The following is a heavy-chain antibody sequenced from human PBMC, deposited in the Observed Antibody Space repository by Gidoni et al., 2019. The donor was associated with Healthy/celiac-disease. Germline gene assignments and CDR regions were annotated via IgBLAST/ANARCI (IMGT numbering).Heavy chain of an antibody. CDR2: IYYSGST. Sequence: QVQLQESGPGLVKPSQTLSLTCTVSGGSISRGGYYWSWIRQHPGKGLEWIGYIYYSGSTYYNPSLKSRVTISVDMSKNQFSLKLSSVTAADTAVYYCARGGGRNDYYYYGMDVWGQGTTVTVSS. CDR1: GGSISRGGYY. CDR3: ARGGGRNDYYYYGMDV. V-gene: IGHV4-31*03. D-gene: IGHD3-3*01. J-gene: IGHJ6*02.